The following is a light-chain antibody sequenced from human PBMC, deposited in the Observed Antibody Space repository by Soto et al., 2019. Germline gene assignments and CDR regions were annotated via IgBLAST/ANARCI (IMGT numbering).Light chain of an antibody. Sequence: QPVLTQPASVSGSPGQSITISCTGTSSDVGSSKLVSWYQHPPDKAPKVIIYEVSKRPSGVSDRFSGSKSGNTAYLTISGLQAEDDADYHCCSFVGHGLSVVFGGGTKLTVL. CDR3: CSFVGHGLSVV. V-gene: IGLV2-23*02. CDR2: EVS. CDR1: SSDVGSSKL. J-gene: IGLJ2*01.